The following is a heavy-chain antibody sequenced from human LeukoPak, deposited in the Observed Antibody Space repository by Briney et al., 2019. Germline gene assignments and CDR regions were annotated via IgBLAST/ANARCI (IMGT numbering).Heavy chain of an antibody. V-gene: IGHV4-34*01. CDR3: ARGPEAGRDY. D-gene: IGHD6-13*01. CDR1: GGSFSGYY. J-gene: IGHJ4*02. Sequence: SETLSLTCAVYGGSFSGYYWSWIRQPPGKGLEWIGEINHSGSTNYNPSLKSRVTISVDKSKNQFSLKLSSVTAADTAVYYCARGPEAGRDYWGQGTLVTVSS. CDR2: INHSGST.